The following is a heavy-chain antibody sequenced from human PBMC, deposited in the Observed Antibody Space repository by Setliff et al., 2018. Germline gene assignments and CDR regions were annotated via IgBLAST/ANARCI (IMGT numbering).Heavy chain of an antibody. CDR3: ARGRAHYYFSGSFMDY. CDR1: GYTFLNYD. V-gene: IGHV1-3*01. J-gene: IGHJ4*02. CDR2: XXXXXXXX. Sequence: ASVKVSCKASGYTFLNYDIHWVRQAPGQGXEXXXWXXXXXXXXXXXXKFKXXVTLSRDTSANIAYMELRSLTSEDTAVYYCARGRAHYYFSGSFMDYWGQGTQVTVSS. D-gene: IGHD3-10*01.